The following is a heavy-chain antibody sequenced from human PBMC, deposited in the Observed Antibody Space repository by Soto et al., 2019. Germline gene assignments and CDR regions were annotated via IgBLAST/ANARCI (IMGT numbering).Heavy chain of an antibody. V-gene: IGHV1-18*01. J-gene: IGHJ4*02. D-gene: IGHD3-16*01. CDR2: ISAYSGKT. Sequence: QVQLVQSGGEVKNPGASVKVSCKTSGYTFTTYGISWVRQAPGQGLEWVGWISAYSGKTHYAQKFQGKVTMTTVTSTNTAYLELRSLRSDDTAVYYCARDPYLGDHQYWGQGTLVTVSS. CDR3: ARDPYLGDHQY. CDR1: GYTFTTYG.